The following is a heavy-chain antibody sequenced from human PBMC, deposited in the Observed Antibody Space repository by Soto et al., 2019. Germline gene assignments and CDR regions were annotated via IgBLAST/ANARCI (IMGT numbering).Heavy chain of an antibody. CDR2: IIPIFGTA. Sequence: GASVRVSCRTSGGTLSRFGISWVRQAPGQGLEWMGEIIPIFGTADYSQKFKGRVTITADESTSTAYMELSSLRSEDTAVYYCARDVGRHSGGIDYWGQGTLVTVSS. J-gene: IGHJ4*02. CDR1: GGTLSRFG. CDR3: ARDVGRHSGGIDY. V-gene: IGHV1-69*13. D-gene: IGHD1-26*01.